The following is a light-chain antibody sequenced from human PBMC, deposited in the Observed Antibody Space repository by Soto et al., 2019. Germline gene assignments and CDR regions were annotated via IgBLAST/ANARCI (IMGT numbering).Light chain of an antibody. CDR1: QSVSDNN. V-gene: IGKV3-20*01. CDR3: QQFGSSLYT. CDR2: GAS. J-gene: IGKJ2*01. Sequence: EVVLTQSPGTLSLSPGDRGALSCRASQSVSDNNLAWYQLRPGQAPRLLIYGASRRATGIPDRFSGSGSGTDFTLTISGLEPEDFAVYYCQQFGSSLYTFGQGTKGDIK.